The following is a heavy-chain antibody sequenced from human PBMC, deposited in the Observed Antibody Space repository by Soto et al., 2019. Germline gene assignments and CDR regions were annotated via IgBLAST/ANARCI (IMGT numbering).Heavy chain of an antibody. J-gene: IGHJ4*02. D-gene: IGHD4-17*01. CDR2: IYYSGST. V-gene: IGHV4-30-4*01. CDR1: GGSISSGDYY. CDR3: ARGDDYGHYVDS. Sequence: QVQLQESGPGLVKPSQTLSLTCTVSGGSISSGDYYWSWIRQPPGKGLEWIGYIYYSGSTYYNPYLKSRVTISVDTSKNQFTLKLSSVTAADTDVYYCARGDDYGHYVDSWGQGTLVTVSS.